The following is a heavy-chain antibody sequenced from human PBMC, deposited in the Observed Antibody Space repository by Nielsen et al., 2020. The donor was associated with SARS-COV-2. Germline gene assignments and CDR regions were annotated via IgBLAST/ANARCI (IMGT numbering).Heavy chain of an antibody. CDR3: ARYSSSWKFDY. CDR2: IYYSGST. Sequence: SETLSLTCTVSGGSISSYYWSWIRQPPGKGLEWIGYIYYSGSTNYNPSLKSRVTISVDTSKNQFSLKLSSVTAADTAVYYCARYSSSWKFDYWGRGTLVTVSS. V-gene: IGHV4-59*01. J-gene: IGHJ4*02. D-gene: IGHD6-13*01. CDR1: GGSISSYY.